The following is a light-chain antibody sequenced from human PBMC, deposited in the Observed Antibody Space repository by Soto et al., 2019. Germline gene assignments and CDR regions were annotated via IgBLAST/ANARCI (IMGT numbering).Light chain of an antibody. CDR3: ATWADSLKTYV. J-gene: IGLJ1*01. CDR2: SDN. V-gene: IGLV1-44*01. CDR1: SSSIAGNT. Sequence: QSVLTQPPSASGTPGQRVTISCSGSSSSIAGNTVNWFQQLPGTAPKLLIYSDNHRPSGVPDRFSGSKSGTSASLAISGLQSADDSDYDCATWADSLKTYVFGAGTKLTVL.